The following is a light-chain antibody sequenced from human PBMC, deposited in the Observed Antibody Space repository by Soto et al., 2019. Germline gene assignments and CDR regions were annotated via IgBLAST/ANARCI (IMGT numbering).Light chain of an antibody. J-gene: IGKJ1*01. Sequence: EIVLTQSAGTLSLSPGERATLSCRASQTVSGSYLAWFQQKPGQAPRLLIYDASTRAAGVPDRFSGSGSGTDFSLTINRLEPEDFAVYYCQHYGSSPRTFGQGTKVEIK. CDR2: DAS. CDR3: QHYGSSPRT. V-gene: IGKV3-20*01. CDR1: QTVSGSY.